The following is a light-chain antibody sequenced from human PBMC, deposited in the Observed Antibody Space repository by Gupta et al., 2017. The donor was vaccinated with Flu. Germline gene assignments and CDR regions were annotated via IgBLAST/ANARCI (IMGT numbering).Light chain of an antibody. CDR3: CSYATSRTYV. Sequence: QSALTQPASVSGSPEQSITTSCTGTSSDVGSYNLVSWYQQQPGKAPKLMIYEGSKRPSGVSNRFSGSKSGNTASLTISGLQAEDEADYYCCSYATSRTYVFGTGTRVTVL. V-gene: IGLV2-23*01. CDR1: SSDVGSYNL. CDR2: EGS. J-gene: IGLJ1*01.